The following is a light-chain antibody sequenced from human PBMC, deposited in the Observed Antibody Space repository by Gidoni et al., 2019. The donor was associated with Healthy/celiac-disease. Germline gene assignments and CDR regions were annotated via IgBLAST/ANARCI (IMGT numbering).Light chain of an antibody. CDR3: QQSYSTPLT. Sequence: DIQMTPSPSSLSASVGDRVTITCRASQSISSYLNWYQQKPGKAPKLLLYAASSLQSGVPSRFSGSGSGTDFTLTISNLQPEDFATYYCQQSYSTPLTFGPGTKVDIK. V-gene: IGKV1-39*01. CDR2: AAS. J-gene: IGKJ3*01. CDR1: QSISSY.